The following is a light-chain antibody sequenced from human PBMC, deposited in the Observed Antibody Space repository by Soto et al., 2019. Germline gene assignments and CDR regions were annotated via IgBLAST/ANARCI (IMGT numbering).Light chain of an antibody. CDR3: CSYAGSSTSLVV. Sequence: QSALTQPASVSGSPGQSITISCTGTSSDVGSYNLVSWYQQHPGTAPKLMIYEVSKRPSGVSNRFSGSKSGNTASLTISGLQAEDEADYYCCSYAGSSTSLVVFGGGTKVTVL. V-gene: IGLV2-23*02. CDR1: SSDVGSYNL. CDR2: EVS. J-gene: IGLJ2*01.